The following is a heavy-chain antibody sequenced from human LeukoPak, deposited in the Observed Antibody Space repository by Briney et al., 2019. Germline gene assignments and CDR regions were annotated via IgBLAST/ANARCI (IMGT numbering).Heavy chain of an antibody. V-gene: IGHV3-21*01. CDR3: AGGAHYDSSGYYFDY. CDR2: ISSSSSYI. D-gene: IGHD3-22*01. CDR1: GFTFSSYS. J-gene: IGHJ4*02. Sequence: GGSLRLSCAASGFTFSSYSMNWVRQAPGKGLEWVSSISSSSSYIYYADSVKGRFSISRDNAKNSLYLQMNSLRAEDTAVYYCAGGAHYDSSGYYFDYWGQGTLVTVSS.